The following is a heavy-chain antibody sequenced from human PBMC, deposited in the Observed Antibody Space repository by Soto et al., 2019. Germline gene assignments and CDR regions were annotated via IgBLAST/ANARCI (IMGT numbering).Heavy chain of an antibody. D-gene: IGHD1-1*01. Sequence: GASVKVSCKASGGTFSSYAISWVRQAPGQGLEWMGGIIPVFGTANYAQKFQGRVTITADESTTTAYMELSSLRSEDTAVYYCAAVRTGTPPYYFDYWGQGTLVTVSS. J-gene: IGHJ4*02. CDR2: IIPVFGTA. CDR3: AAVRTGTPPYYFDY. V-gene: IGHV1-69*13. CDR1: GGTFSSYA.